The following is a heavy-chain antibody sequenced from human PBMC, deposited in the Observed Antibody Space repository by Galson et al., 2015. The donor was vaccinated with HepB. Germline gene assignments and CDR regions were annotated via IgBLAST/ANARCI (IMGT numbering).Heavy chain of an antibody. Sequence: SLRLSCAASGFTFSTYSMNWVRQAPGKGLEWVSYISSSGTIYYADSVKGRFTISRDNAKNSLYLQMNSLRAEDTAVYYCARDRYGSYWGQGTLVTVFS. CDR2: ISSSGTI. V-gene: IGHV3-48*01. D-gene: IGHD5-18*01. CDR3: ARDRYGSY. J-gene: IGHJ4*02. CDR1: GFTFSTYS.